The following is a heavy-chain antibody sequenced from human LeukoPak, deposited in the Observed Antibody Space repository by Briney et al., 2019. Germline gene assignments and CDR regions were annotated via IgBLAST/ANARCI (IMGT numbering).Heavy chain of an antibody. Sequence: SETLSLTCTASGGSISSYYWSWIRQPAGKGLEWIGRIYTSGSTNYNPSLKSRVTMSVDTSKNQFSLKLSSVTAADTAVYYCARVFSGYDSYYYYYMDVWGKGTTVTISS. CDR1: GGSISSYY. CDR2: IYTSGST. J-gene: IGHJ6*03. CDR3: ARVFSGYDSYYYYYMDV. V-gene: IGHV4-4*07. D-gene: IGHD5-12*01.